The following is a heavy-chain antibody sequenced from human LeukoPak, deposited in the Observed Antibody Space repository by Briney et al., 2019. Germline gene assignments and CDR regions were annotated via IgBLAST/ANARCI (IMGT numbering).Heavy chain of an antibody. J-gene: IGHJ4*02. V-gene: IGHV3-30*04. CDR2: ISYDGSNK. D-gene: IGHD3-3*01. CDR1: GFTFSSYA. Sequence: GRSLRLSCAASGFTFSSYAMHWVRQAPGEGLEWVAVISYDGSNKYYADSVKGRFTISRDNSKNTLYLQMNSLRAEDTGVYYCAKDHYWSIDYWGRGTLVTVSS. CDR3: AKDHYWSIDY.